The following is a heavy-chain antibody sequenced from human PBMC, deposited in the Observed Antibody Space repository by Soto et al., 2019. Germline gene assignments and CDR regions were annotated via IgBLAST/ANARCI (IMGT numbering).Heavy chain of an antibody. CDR2: IRSKDYGGTT. CDR3: TRAIPYFDS. V-gene: IGHV3-49*02. Sequence: GGSLRLSCATSGFTFTYFSISWVRQAPGRGLEWVGFIRSKDYGGTTEYAASVKGRFAISRDDSTGIAYLQMNSLKNEDTAVYYCTRAIPYFDSWGQGTLVTVSS. CDR1: GFTFTYFS. J-gene: IGHJ4*02.